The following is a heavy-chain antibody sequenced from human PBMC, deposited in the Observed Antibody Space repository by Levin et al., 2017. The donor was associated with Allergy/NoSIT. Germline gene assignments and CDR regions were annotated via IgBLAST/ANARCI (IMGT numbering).Heavy chain of an antibody. Sequence: PGGSLRLSCAASGFTFSTYGMHWVRQAPGEGLEWVAVIWSNGKNKYYADSVEGRFTFSRDNFKNTLYLQMNSLRAEDTAVYYCVREKGPVDAFDIWGQGTMVTVSP. J-gene: IGHJ3*02. CDR1: GFTFSTYG. V-gene: IGHV3-33*01. CDR2: IWSNGKNK. CDR3: VREKGPVDAFDI.